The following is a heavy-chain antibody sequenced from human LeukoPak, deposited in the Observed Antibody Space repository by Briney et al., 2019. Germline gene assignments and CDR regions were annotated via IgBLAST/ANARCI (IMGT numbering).Heavy chain of an antibody. CDR3: ARLLRSGYDPYFDF. D-gene: IGHD5-12*01. Sequence: GGSLRLSCAASGFTFSDNYMTWIRQAPGKGLEWVSYISRSASTIYYADSVKGRFTMSRDNAKNSLYLQMNSLRVEDTAVYFCARLLRSGYDPYFDFWGQGTLVTVSS. V-gene: IGHV3-11*04. J-gene: IGHJ4*02. CDR2: ISRSASTI. CDR1: GFTFSDNY.